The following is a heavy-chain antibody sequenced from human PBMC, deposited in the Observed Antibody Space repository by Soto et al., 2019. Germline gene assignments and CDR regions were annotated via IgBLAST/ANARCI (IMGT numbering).Heavy chain of an antibody. CDR2: IYYSGST. V-gene: IGHV4-39*07. D-gene: IGHD3-10*01. Sequence: PSESLSLTCTVSGGSISSSSYYWGWVRQPPGQGLEWIGNIYYSGSTYHNPSLKSRVTISVDTSKNQFSVKLTSVTAADTAVYYCARDVYGSGSYYPEYRESYGLDVWGHGTAVTCSS. J-gene: IGHJ6*02. CDR1: GGSISSSSYY. CDR3: ARDVYGSGSYYPEYRESYGLDV.